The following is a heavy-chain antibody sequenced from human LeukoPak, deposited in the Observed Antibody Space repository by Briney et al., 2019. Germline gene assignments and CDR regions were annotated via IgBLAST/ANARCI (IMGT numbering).Heavy chain of an antibody. CDR1: GFTFSTYS. J-gene: IGHJ4*02. CDR3: ATGAATDY. V-gene: IGHV3-48*02. D-gene: IGHD3-10*01. CDR2: ISSRSSTI. Sequence: PGGSLRLSCAASGFTFSTYSMNWVRQAPGKGLEWGSYISSRSSTIYYADSVKGRFTISRDNAKNSLYLQMNSLRDEDTAVYYCATGAATDYWGEGTLVTVSS.